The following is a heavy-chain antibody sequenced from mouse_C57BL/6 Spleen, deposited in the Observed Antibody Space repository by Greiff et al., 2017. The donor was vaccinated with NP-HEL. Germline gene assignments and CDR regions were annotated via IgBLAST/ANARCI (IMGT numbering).Heavy chain of an antibody. V-gene: IGHV1-78*01. CDR1: GYTFTDHT. Sequence: VQLQQSDAELVKPGASVKISCKASGYTFTDHTIHWMKQRPEQGLEWIGYIYPRDGSTKYNEKFKGKATLTADKSSSTAYMQLNSLTSEDSAVYFCARYHYGSSYAMDYWGQGTSVTVSS. CDR3: ARYHYGSSYAMDY. J-gene: IGHJ4*01. D-gene: IGHD1-1*01. CDR2: IYPRDGST.